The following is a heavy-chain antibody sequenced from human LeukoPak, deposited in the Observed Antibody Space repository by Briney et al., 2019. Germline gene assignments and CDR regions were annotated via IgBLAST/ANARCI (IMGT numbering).Heavy chain of an antibody. CDR2: IYSGGST. CDR1: GFTVSSNY. CDR3: ARGYYYDSSGYSDY. J-gene: IGHJ4*02. Sequence: SGESLRLSCAASGFTVSSNYMSWVRQAPGKGLEWVSVIYSGGSTYYADSVKGRFTISRDNSKNTLYLQMNSLRAEDTAVYYCARGYYYDSSGYSDYWGQGTLVTVSS. D-gene: IGHD3-22*01. V-gene: IGHV3-53*01.